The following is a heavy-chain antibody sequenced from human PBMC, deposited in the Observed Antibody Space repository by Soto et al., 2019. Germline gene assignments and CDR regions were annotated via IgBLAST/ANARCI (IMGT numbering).Heavy chain of an antibody. CDR2: IIPIIGTP. V-gene: IGHV1-69*13. Sequence: ASVKVSCKASGGTFRNHVFNWVRQAPGQGLEWMGGIIPIIGTPNYAQKFQGRVTITADASTNTVYLEVSSLRSQDTAVYYCARDLEFRDGNISHLDCWGQGTLVTVSS. D-gene: IGHD2-21*01. J-gene: IGHJ4*02. CDR3: ARDLEFRDGNISHLDC. CDR1: GGTFRNHV.